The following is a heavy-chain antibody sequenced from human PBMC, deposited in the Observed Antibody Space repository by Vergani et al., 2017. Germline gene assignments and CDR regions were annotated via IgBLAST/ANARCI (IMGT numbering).Heavy chain of an antibody. CDR1: GYTFTSYY. Sequence: QVQLVQSGAEVKKPGSSVKVSCKASGYTFTSYYMHWVRQAPGQGLEWMGIINPSGGSTSYAQKFQGRVTMTTDTSTSTAYMELRSLRSDDTAVYYCARVGRFLEWFRDYWGQGTLVTVSS. CDR2: INPSGGST. V-gene: IGHV1-46*01. CDR3: ARVGRFLEWFRDY. J-gene: IGHJ4*02. D-gene: IGHD3-3*01.